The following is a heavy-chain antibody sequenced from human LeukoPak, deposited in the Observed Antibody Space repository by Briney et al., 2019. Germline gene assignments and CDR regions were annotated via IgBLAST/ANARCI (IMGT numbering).Heavy chain of an antibody. Sequence: GASVKVSCKASGYTCTSYDINWVRQATGQGLEWMGWMNPNSGNTGYAQKFQGRVTMTRNTSISTAYMELSSLRSEDTAVYYCARGKRITIFGVVIIDNWFDPWGQGTLVTVSS. CDR2: MNPNSGNT. CDR1: GYTCTSYD. V-gene: IGHV1-8*01. J-gene: IGHJ5*02. D-gene: IGHD3-3*01. CDR3: ARGKRITIFGVVIIDNWFDP.